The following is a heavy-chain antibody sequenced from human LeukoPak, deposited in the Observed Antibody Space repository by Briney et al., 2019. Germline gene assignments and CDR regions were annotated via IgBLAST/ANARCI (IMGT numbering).Heavy chain of an antibody. CDR1: GFTFSTYA. J-gene: IGHJ5*02. CDR2: IGGGGDST. CDR3: ARAVAGTHWLDP. Sequence: GGSLRLSCAASGFTFSTYAMSWVRQAPGKGLEWVSSIGGGGDSTYYADSVKGRFTMSRENAKNSLHLQMYSLRAGDTAVYYCARAVAGTHWLDPWGQGALVTVSS. D-gene: IGHD6-19*01. V-gene: IGHV3-23*01.